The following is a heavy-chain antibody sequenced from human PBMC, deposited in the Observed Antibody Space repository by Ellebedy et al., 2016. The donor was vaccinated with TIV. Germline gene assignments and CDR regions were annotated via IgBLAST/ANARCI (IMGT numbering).Heavy chain of an antibody. J-gene: IGHJ4*02. Sequence: GGSLRLSXAASGFTFSSYSMNWVRQAPGKGLEWVSSISSSSSYIYYADSVKGRFTISRDNAKNSLYLQMNSLRVEDTAIYYCAKGVGATTWVRFDYWGQGTLVTVSS. CDR3: AKGVGATTWVRFDY. CDR2: ISSSSSYI. V-gene: IGHV3-21*04. D-gene: IGHD1-26*01. CDR1: GFTFSSYS.